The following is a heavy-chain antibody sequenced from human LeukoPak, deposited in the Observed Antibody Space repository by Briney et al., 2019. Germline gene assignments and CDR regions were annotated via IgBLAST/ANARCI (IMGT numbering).Heavy chain of an antibody. Sequence: PSETLSLTCAVYGGSFSGYYWSWIRQPPGKGLEWIGEINHSGSTNYNPSLKSRVTISVDTSKNQFSLKLSSVTAADTAIYYCARGWGSRWYYFDFWGQGTLVTVSS. V-gene: IGHV4-34*01. D-gene: IGHD6-13*01. CDR1: GGSFSGYY. CDR2: INHSGST. CDR3: ARGWGSRWYYFDF. J-gene: IGHJ4*02.